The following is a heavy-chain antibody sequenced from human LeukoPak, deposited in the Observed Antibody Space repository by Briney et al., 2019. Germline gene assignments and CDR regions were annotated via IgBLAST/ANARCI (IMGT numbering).Heavy chain of an antibody. CDR3: ARAETRNEAYYDLWSGSYNWFDP. CDR1: GDTFRKYA. CDR2: IIPMFGTA. J-gene: IGHJ5*02. V-gene: IGHV1-69*05. D-gene: IGHD3-3*01. Sequence: ASVKVSCKASGDTFRKYAISWVRQAPGQGLEWMGGIIPMFGTANYAHKFQGRVTITTDESQRKTYMEVSSLRSEDAAVYYCARAETRNEAYYDLWSGSYNWFDPWGQGTLVTVSS.